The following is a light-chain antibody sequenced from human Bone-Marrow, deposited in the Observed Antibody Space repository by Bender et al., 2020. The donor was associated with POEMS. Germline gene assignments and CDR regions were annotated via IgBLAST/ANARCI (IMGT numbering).Light chain of an antibody. V-gene: IGLV2-14*03. CDR3: AAWDDTLNGV. CDR2: EVY. Sequence: QSALTQPASLSGSPGQSITISCTGTNSDVGAYNHVSWYQQHPGKAPTLMIYEVYNRPSGVSNRFSGSKSGTSASLAINGLRSEDEADYYCAAWDDTLNGVFGGGTKVTVL. CDR1: NSDVGAYNH. J-gene: IGLJ3*02.